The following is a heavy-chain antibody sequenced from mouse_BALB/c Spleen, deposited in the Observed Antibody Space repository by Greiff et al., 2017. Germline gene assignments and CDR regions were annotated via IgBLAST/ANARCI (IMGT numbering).Heavy chain of an antibody. J-gene: IGHJ2*01. D-gene: IGHD1-1*01. CDR2: IDPETGGT. CDR3: TRSTTVVARNFDY. V-gene: IGHV1-15*01. CDR1: GYTFTDYE. Sequence: VQLQESGAELVRPGASVTLSCKASGYTFTDYEMHWVKQTPVHGLEWIGAIDPETGGTAYNQKFKGKATLTADKSSSTAYMELRSLTSEDSAVYYCTRSTTVVARNFDYWGQGTTLTVSS.